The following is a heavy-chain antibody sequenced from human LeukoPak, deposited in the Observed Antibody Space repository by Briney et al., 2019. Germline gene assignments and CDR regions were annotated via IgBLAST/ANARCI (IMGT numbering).Heavy chain of an antibody. CDR2: SYYSGST. CDR3: ARRFADYGDYVGVFDP. V-gene: IGHV4-39*01. CDR1: GGSISSSSYS. J-gene: IGHJ5*02. D-gene: IGHD4-17*01. Sequence: SETLSLTCTVSGGSISSSSYSWGWIRQPPGKGLEWIGSSYYSGSTYYNPSLKSRVTISVDTSKNQFSLKLSSVTAADTAVYYCARRFADYGDYVGVFDPWGQGTLVTVSS.